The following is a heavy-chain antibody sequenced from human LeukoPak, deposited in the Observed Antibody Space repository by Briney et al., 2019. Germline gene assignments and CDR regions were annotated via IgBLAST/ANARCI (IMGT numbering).Heavy chain of an antibody. V-gene: IGHV3-21*01. J-gene: IGHJ4*02. CDR3: ARDRYCSGGSCYSPFHYFDY. D-gene: IGHD2-15*01. CDR1: RFTFSTYS. CDR2: ISSRSTYI. Sequence: GGSLRLSCAASRFTFSTYSMNWVRQAPGKGLEWVSSISSRSTYIYYADSVKGRFTITRDNSKNTLYLQMNSLRAEDTAVYYCARDRYCSGGSCYSPFHYFDYWGQGTLVTVSS.